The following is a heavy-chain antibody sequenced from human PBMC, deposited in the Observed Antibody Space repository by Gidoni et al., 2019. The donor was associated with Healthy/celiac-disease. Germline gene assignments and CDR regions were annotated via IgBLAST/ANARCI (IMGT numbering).Heavy chain of an antibody. J-gene: IGHJ6*04. D-gene: IGHD2-2*02. CDR1: GFTFDDYA. V-gene: IGHV3-9*01. CDR2: ISWNSGRI. CDR3: AKVGRYQLLDRYYYYGMEV. Sequence: EVQLVDSGGALVPPARSLILSCAASGFTFDDYAIHWFRQAPGKCLQWVSGISWNSGRIGYADYVKRRFTIYRAKAKNSLYLKMNSWRAEETALYYCAKVGRYQLLDRYYYYGMEVWGKGTTVTVSS.